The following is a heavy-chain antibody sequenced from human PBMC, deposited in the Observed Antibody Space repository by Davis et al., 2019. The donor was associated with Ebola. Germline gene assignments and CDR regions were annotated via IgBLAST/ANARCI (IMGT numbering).Heavy chain of an antibody. Sequence: GESLKISCAASGFTFSSYWMSWVRQAPGKGLEWVANIKQDGSEKYYVDSVKGRFTISRDNAKNSLYLQMNSLRAEDTAVYYCAKDGYSYGRPFDYWGQGTLVTVSS. V-gene: IGHV3-7*01. J-gene: IGHJ4*02. CDR2: IKQDGSEK. CDR3: AKDGYSYGRPFDY. D-gene: IGHD5-18*01. CDR1: GFTFSSYW.